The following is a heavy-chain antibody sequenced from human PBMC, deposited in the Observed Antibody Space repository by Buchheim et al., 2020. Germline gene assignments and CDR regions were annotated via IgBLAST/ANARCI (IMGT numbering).Heavy chain of an antibody. CDR2: INHSGST. CDR1: GGSFSGYY. D-gene: IGHD5-18*01. CDR3: ARGLRYYSYGPFDY. V-gene: IGHV4-34*01. J-gene: IGHJ4*02. Sequence: QVQLQQWGAGLLKPSETLSLTCAVYGGSFSGYYWSWIRQPPGKGLEWIGEINHSGSTNYNPSLKSRVTISVDTSKNQSSLKLSSVTAADTAVYYCARGLRYYSYGPFDYWGQGTL.